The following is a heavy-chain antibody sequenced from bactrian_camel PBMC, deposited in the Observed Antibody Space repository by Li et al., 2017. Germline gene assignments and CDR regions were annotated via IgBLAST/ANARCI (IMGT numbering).Heavy chain of an antibody. CDR3: AEGRGSRGEHCYSLNY. V-gene: IGHV3S53*01. J-gene: IGHJ4*01. Sequence: QLVESGGGSGQAGGSLRLSCTGSGDGIAVRDMGWFRQVPGREREGVATISGGGSITYADSVKGRYTISQDSARNTVYLQMNNLQPEDTATYYCAEGRGSRGEHCYSLNYWGQGTQVTVS. D-gene: IGHD6*01. CDR1: GDGIAVRD. CDR2: ISGGGSI.